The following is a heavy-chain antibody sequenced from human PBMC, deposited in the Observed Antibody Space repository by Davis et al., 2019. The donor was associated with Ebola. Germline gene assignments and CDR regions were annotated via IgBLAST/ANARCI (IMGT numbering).Heavy chain of an antibody. CDR3: ARDFDHSSWSPVDY. CDR1: GFTFSSYW. D-gene: IGHD6-13*01. CDR2: IKQDGSEK. Sequence: GGSLRLSCAASGFTFSSYWMSWVRQAPGKGLEWVANIKQDGSEKYYVDSVKGRFTISRDNAKNSLYLQMNSLRAKDTAVYYCARDFDHSSWSPVDYWGQGTLVTVSS. J-gene: IGHJ4*02. V-gene: IGHV3-7*01.